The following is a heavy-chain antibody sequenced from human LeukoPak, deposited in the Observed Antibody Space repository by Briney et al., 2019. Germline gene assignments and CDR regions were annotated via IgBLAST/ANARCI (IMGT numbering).Heavy chain of an antibody. D-gene: IGHD2-21*02. V-gene: IGHV1-8*01. Sequence: ASVKVSCKASGYTFISHDINWVRQVPGHGGEGVGGMNPNSGNTGYAQKFQGRVAMTRDSSIGTAYLELSSLSSDDTAVYYCVRGDNVVSTAMLLLRYWGQGTLVAVSS. CDR1: GYTFISHD. CDR3: VRGDNVVSTAMLLLRY. J-gene: IGHJ1*01. CDR2: MNPNSGNT.